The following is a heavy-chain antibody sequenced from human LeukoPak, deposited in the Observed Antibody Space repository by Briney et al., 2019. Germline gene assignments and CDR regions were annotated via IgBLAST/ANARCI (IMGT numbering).Heavy chain of an antibody. D-gene: IGHD2-2*01. CDR1: GGSSSNYY. J-gene: IGHJ1*01. CDR3: ARGYCSSTICFQYFHH. V-gene: IGHV4-59*01. CDR2: IYYSGST. Sequence: SETLSLTCSVSGGSSSNYYWSWIRQPPGKGLEWIGYIYYSGSTNYNPSLKSRVAISVDTSKNQFSLKLNSVTAADTAVYYCARGYCSSTICFQYFHHWGQGTLVTVSS.